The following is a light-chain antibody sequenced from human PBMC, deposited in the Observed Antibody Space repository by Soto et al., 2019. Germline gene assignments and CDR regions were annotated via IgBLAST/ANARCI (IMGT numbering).Light chain of an antibody. CDR3: QQYYSYPPK. J-gene: IGKJ1*01. V-gene: IGKV1-5*01. CDR2: AAS. CDR1: QSISNW. Sequence: DIQMTQSPSTLPASVGDRVTITCRASQSISNWLAWYQQKPGTAPKVLIYAASTLQSGVPSRFSGSGSGTDFTLTISCLQSEDFATYYCQQYYSYPPKFGQGTKVDIK.